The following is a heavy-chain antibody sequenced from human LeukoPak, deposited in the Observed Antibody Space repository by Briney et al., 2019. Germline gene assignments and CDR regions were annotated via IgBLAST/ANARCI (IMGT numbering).Heavy chain of an antibody. V-gene: IGHV4-59*08. CDR3: ARHSSGRYNYYYYMDV. CDR1: GGSISSYY. Sequence: SETLSLTCTVSGGSISSYYWSWIRQPPGKGLEWIGYIYYSGSTNYNPSLKSRVTISVDTSKNQFSLKLSSVTAADTAAYYCARHSSGRYNYYYYMDVWGKGTTVTVSS. CDR2: IYYSGST. D-gene: IGHD6-19*01. J-gene: IGHJ6*03.